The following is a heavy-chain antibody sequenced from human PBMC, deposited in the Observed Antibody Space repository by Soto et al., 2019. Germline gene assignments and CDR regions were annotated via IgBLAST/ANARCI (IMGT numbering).Heavy chain of an antibody. CDR1: GDTFSSFA. CDR3: ARAKDRRQLGGNYYYALAV. CDR2: IIPIFRTP. D-gene: IGHD3-3*02. J-gene: IGHJ6*02. V-gene: IGHV1-69*05. Sequence: QVHLVQSGAEVKKPGSSVKVSCKASGDTFSSFAISWVRQAPGQGLEWMGGIIPIFRTPDYAQKFQGRVTLTLDXXTYTVYMELRCLTSEDTAVYYCARAKDRRQLGGNYYYALAVWGQGTTVIVSS.